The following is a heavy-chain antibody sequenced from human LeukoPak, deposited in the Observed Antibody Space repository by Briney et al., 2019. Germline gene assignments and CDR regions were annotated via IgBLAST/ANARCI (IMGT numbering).Heavy chain of an antibody. Sequence: GGSLRLSCAASGFTFTNYAMSWVRQAPGKGLDFVSSISNSGETTNYADSVKGRFTISRDNSKNTLYLQMNSLRNEDTAVYYCARILSSPYCSGGSCYDDWGQGTLATVSS. CDR3: ARILSSPYCSGGSCYDD. CDR1: GFTFTNYA. D-gene: IGHD2-15*01. V-gene: IGHV3-23*01. CDR2: ISNSGETT. J-gene: IGHJ4*02.